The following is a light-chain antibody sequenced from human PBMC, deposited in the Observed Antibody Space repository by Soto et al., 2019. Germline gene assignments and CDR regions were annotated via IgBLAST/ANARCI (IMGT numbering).Light chain of an antibody. CDR1: SSDIGTYNL. CDR2: EAT. V-gene: IGLV2-23*01. Sequence: QSVLTQPASVSGSPGQSITISCTGTSSDIGTYNLVSWYQQHPGKAPKLIIYEATKLPSGVSNRFSGSKSGNTASLTISGLQTEYEADYYCCSYAGGSTLVFGGGTKVTVL. J-gene: IGLJ3*02. CDR3: CSYAGGSTLV.